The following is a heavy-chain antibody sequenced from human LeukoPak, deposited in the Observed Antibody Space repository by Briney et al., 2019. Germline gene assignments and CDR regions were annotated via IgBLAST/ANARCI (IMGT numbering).Heavy chain of an antibody. J-gene: IGHJ4*02. CDR1: GGSISSSSYY. D-gene: IGHD4/OR15-4a*01. V-gene: IGHV4-39*01. CDR3: ARHSVLLTIDY. Sequence: SETLSLTCTVSGGSISSSSYYWGWIRQPPGKGLEWIGSIYYSGSTYHNPSLKSRVTISVDTSKNQFSLKLSSVTAADTAVYYCARHSVLLTIDYWGQGTLVTVSS. CDR2: IYYSGST.